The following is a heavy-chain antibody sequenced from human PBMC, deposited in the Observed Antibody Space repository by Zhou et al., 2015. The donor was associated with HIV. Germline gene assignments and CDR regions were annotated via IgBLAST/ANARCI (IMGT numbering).Heavy chain of an antibody. J-gene: IGHJ4*02. V-gene: IGHV1-2*06. CDR3: ARDKSDSGWYFFDY. CDR1: GYRFTDYY. CDR2: INPKDGVT. Sequence: QVQLVQSGAEVRKPGDSVKVSCKASGYRFTDYYIHWVRQAPGQGLQWMGRINPKDGVTTYPRNFRGRVTLTRSTTTAYMEVSRLRSDDTALYFCARDKSDSGWYFFDYWGQGSLVSVSS. D-gene: IGHD6-19*01.